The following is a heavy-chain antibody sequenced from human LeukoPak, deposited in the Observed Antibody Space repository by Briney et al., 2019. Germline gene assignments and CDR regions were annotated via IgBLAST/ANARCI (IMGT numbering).Heavy chain of an antibody. Sequence: SETLSLTCTVSGGSISSYYWSWIRQPPGKGRECIGYVSYSGNTHYNASLRGRVTISVETSKNHFSLRVNSLIAADTALYYCARGVVSATLFWFDTWGQGALVSVSS. CDR2: VSYSGNT. J-gene: IGHJ5*01. CDR1: GGSISSYY. V-gene: IGHV4-59*01. CDR3: ARGVVSATLFWFDT.